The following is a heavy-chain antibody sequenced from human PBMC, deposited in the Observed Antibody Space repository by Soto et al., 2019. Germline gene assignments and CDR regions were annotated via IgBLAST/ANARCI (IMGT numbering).Heavy chain of an antibody. V-gene: IGHV3-15*01. CDR2: IKSKTDGGTT. CDR1: GFTFSNAW. D-gene: IGHD3-22*01. Sequence: EVQMLESGGGLVQPGGSLRLSCATSGFTFSNAWMSWVRQAPGKGLEWVGRIKSKTDGGTTDYAAPVKGRFTISRDDSKNTLYLQMNSLKTEDTAVYYCTTDDSSGPFDYWGQGTLVTVSS. J-gene: IGHJ4*02. CDR3: TTDDSSGPFDY.